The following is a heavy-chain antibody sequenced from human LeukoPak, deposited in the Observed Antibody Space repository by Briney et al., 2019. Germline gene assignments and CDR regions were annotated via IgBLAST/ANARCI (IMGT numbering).Heavy chain of an antibody. CDR2: ISSSSSTI. V-gene: IGHV3-48*04. J-gene: IGHJ3*02. CDR1: GFTFSSYS. Sequence: GGSLRLSCAASGFTFSSYSMNWVRQAPGRGLEWVSFISSSSSTIYYADSVKGRFTISRDNAKNSLYLQMNSLRAEDTAVYYCARDHHNWYYNDAFDIWGQGTMVTVSS. D-gene: IGHD1-7*01. CDR3: ARDHHNWYYNDAFDI.